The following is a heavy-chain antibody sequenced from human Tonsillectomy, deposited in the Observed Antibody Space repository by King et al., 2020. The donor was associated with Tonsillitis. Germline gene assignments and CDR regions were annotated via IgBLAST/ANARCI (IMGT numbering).Heavy chain of an antibody. V-gene: IGHV4-38-2*02. J-gene: IGHJ4*02. CDR1: GYSISSGYY. CDR3: ARIDYGDPVDY. D-gene: IGHD4-17*01. CDR2: IYHSGST. Sequence: VQLQESGPGLVKPSETLSLTCTVSGYSISSGYYWGWIRQPPGKGREWIGSIYHSGSTYYKPSLKSRVTISVDTTKNQFSLKLSAVTAADTAVYYCARIDYGDPVDYWGQGTLVTVSS.